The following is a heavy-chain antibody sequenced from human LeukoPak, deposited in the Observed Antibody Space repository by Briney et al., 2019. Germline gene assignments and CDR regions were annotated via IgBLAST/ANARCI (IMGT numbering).Heavy chain of an antibody. Sequence: GGSLRLSCAASGFTFSSYSMNWVRQAPGKGLEWVSSISSSSSYIYYADSVKGRFTISRDNAKNSLYLQMNSLRAEDTAVYFCVRLRDSGGYSSFDNWGQGTRVTVSP. CDR3: VRLRDSGGYSSFDN. J-gene: IGHJ4*02. CDR2: ISSSSSYI. D-gene: IGHD3-22*01. CDR1: GFTFSSYS. V-gene: IGHV3-21*06.